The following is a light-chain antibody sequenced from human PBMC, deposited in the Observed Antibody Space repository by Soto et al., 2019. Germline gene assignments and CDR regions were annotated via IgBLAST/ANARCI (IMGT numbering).Light chain of an antibody. V-gene: IGLV2-14*01. CDR1: SSDVGGYNY. CDR3: SSYSGSTFLV. Sequence: QSALTQPAYVSGSPGQSITISCTGTSSDVGGYNYVSWYQHHPGKAPKLMLYEVSNRPSGVSNRFSGSKSVRTASLTISGLQAEDEADYYCSSYSGSTFLVFGGGTKLTVL. J-gene: IGLJ2*01. CDR2: EVS.